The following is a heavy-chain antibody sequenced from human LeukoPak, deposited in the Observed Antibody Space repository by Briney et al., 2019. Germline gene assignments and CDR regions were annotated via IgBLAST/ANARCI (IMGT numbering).Heavy chain of an antibody. V-gene: IGHV3-21*01. D-gene: IGHD3-10*01. CDR3: ARVLGYYGSGSYYNYYYYGMDV. J-gene: IGHJ6*02. Sequence: GGSLRLSCAASGFTFSSYSMNWVRQAPGKGLEWVSSISSSSSYIYYADSVKGRFTISRDNAKNSLYLQMNSLRAEDTAVYYCARVLGYYGSGSYYNYYYYGMDVWGQGTTVTVSS. CDR2: ISSSSSYI. CDR1: GFTFSSYS.